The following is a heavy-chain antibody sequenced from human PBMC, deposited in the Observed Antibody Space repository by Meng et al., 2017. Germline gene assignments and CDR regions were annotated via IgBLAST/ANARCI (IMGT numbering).Heavy chain of an antibody. CDR2: IYYSGST. Sequence: QVQLQESGPGSVNPSQPLSLTCPGSGGSISSGGYYWSWIRQHPGKGLEWIGYIYYSGSTYYNPSLKGLVTISVDTSKNQFSLKLSSVTAADTAVYYCARVHYYDSSGYNNWYFDLWGRGTLVTVSS. J-gene: IGHJ2*01. CDR3: ARVHYYDSSGYNNWYFDL. CDR1: GGSISSGGYY. D-gene: IGHD3-22*01. V-gene: IGHV4-31*01.